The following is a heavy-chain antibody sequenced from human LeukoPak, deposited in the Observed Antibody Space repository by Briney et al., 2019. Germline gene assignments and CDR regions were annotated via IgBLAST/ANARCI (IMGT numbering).Heavy chain of an antibody. CDR1: GGSNSSGGYY. CDR2: IYYSGST. CDR3: ARGRVLRYFDWFFEPFDY. Sequence: SETLSLTCTVSGGSNSSGGYYWSWIRQHPGKGLEWIGYIYYSGSTYYNPSLKSRVTISVDTSKNQFSLKLSSVTAADTAVYYCARGRVLRYFDWFFEPFDYWGQGTLVTVSS. D-gene: IGHD3-9*01. V-gene: IGHV4-31*03. J-gene: IGHJ4*02.